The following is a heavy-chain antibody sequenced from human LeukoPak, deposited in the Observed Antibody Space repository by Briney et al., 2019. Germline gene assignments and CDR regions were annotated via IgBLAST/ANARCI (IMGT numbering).Heavy chain of an antibody. CDR2: ISGSGGST. Sequence: GGSLRLSCAASGFTFSGYAMSWVRQAPGKGLEWVSAISGSGGSTYYADSVKGRFTISRDNSKNTLYLQMNSLRAEDTAVYYCARSSGSYSIFGYWGQGTLVTVSS. D-gene: IGHD1-26*01. J-gene: IGHJ4*02. CDR3: ARSSGSYSIFGY. CDR1: GFTFSGYA. V-gene: IGHV3-23*01.